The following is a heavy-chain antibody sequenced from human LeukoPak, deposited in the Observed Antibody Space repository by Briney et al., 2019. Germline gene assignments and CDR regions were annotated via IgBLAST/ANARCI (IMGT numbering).Heavy chain of an antibody. V-gene: IGHV1-18*04. D-gene: IGHD2-21*02. CDR1: GYTFTGYH. Sequence: ASVKVSCKASGYTFTGYHMHWVRQAPGQGLEWMGWISAYNGNTNYAQKLQGRVTMTTDTSTSTAYMELRSLRSDDTAVYYCARDATYCGGDCYPDTYDDWGQGTLVTVSS. CDR2: ISAYNGNT. CDR3: ARDATYCGGDCYPDTYDD. J-gene: IGHJ4*02.